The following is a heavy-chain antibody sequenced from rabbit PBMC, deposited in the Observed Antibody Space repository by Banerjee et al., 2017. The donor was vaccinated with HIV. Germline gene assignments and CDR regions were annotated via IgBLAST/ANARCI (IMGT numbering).Heavy chain of an antibody. CDR3: ARAYGL. J-gene: IGHJ4*01. CDR2: IDAGSSGRT. D-gene: IGHD6-1*01. CDR1: GFSFSSIYW. V-gene: IGHV1S40*01. Sequence: QSLEESGGDLVKPGASLTLTCTASGFSFSSIYWICWVRQAPGKGLEWIACIDAGSSGRTYYASWAKGRFTISKTSSATVTLQMASLTAADTGTYFCARAYGLWGPGTLVTVS.